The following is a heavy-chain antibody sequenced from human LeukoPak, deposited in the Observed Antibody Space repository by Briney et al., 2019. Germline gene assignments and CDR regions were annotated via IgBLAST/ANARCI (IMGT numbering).Heavy chain of an antibody. J-gene: IGHJ1*01. CDR3: AKGVEGFFGEWYEGYFQH. CDR2: ISYDGSNK. CDR1: GFTFSSYG. V-gene: IGHV3-30*18. D-gene: IGHD3-10*01. Sequence: GGSLRLSCAASGFTFSSYGMHWVRQAPGKGLEWVAVISYDGSNKYYADSVKGRFTISRDNSKNTLYLQMNSLRAKDTAVYYCAKGVEGFFGEWYEGYFQHWGQGTLVTVSS.